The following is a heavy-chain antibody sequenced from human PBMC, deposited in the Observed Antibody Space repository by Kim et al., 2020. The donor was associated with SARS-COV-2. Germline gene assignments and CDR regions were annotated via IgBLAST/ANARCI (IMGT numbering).Heavy chain of an antibody. CDR3: TRDRGALTT. V-gene: IGHV3-15*01. J-gene: IGHJ5*02. D-gene: IGHD1-1*01. Sequence: GTADYAAPVKGRFTISRDDSKNTLYLQMKSLKTEDTAVYYCTRDRGALTTWGQGTLVTVSS. CDR2: GTA.